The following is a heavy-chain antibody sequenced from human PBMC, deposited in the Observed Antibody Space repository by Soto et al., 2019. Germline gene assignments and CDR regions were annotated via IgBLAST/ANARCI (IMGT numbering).Heavy chain of an antibody. CDR3: TPLASGHYGYDF. CDR1: GFAFSDAS. Sequence: DVQLVESGGYLVKPGGSLRLSCAASGFAFSDASMSWVRQAPGKGLEWVGRIKTKSSGGTTDYAAPVKGRFTISRDDSKNTVYLQMDRLKAEDTAVYSCTPLASGHYGYDFWGQVTLVTVSS. V-gene: IGHV3-15*01. CDR2: IKTKSSGGTT. J-gene: IGHJ4*02. D-gene: IGHD3-3*01.